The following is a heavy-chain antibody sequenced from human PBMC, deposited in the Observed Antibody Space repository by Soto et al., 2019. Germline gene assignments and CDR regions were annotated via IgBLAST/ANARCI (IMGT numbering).Heavy chain of an antibody. J-gene: IGHJ4*02. CDR1: GFTFSNAW. CDR2: IKSKTDGGTT. Sequence: PGGSLRLSCAASGFTFSNAWMNWVRQAPGKGLEWVGRIKSKTDGGTTDYAAPVKGRFTISRDDSKNTLYLQMNSLKTEDTAVYYCTTFLDDVWSGYYMYYFDYWGQGTLVTVAS. CDR3: TTFLDDVWSGYYMYYFDY. V-gene: IGHV3-15*07. D-gene: IGHD3-3*01.